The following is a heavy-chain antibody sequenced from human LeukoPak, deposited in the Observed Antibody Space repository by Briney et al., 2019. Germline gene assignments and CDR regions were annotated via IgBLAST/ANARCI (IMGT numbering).Heavy chain of an antibody. CDR2: IDPSDSYT. Sequence: GESLKISCKGSGYSFTNYWITWVRQMPGKGLEWMGRIDPSDSYTDYSPSLQGHVTISADKSISTAYLQWSSLKASDTAMYYCARQVVAASRGMDVWGQGTTVTVSS. J-gene: IGHJ6*02. V-gene: IGHV5-10-1*01. CDR1: GYSFTNYW. D-gene: IGHD5-12*01. CDR3: ARQVVAASRGMDV.